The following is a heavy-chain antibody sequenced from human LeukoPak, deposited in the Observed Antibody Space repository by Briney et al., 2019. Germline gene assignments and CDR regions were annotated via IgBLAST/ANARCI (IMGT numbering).Heavy chain of an antibody. D-gene: IGHD3-3*01. CDR2: ISGSGGST. J-gene: IGHJ3*02. Sequence: PGGSLRLSCAASGFTFSSYGMSWVRQAPGKGLEWVSAISGSGGSTYYADSVKGRFTISRDNSKNTLYLQMNSLRAEDTAVYYCATAKGIPSFYRGPRNDAFDIWGQGTMVTVSS. CDR1: GFTFSSYG. V-gene: IGHV3-23*01. CDR3: ATAKGIPSFYRGPRNDAFDI.